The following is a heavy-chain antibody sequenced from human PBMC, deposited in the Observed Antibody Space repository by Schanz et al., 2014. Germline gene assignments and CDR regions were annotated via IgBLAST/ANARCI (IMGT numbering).Heavy chain of an antibody. CDR1: GFTFSSYG. J-gene: IGHJ5*02. CDR3: ARGTHLDL. CDR2: ISYDGSHK. V-gene: IGHV3-30*19. Sequence: QVQLVESGGGVVQPGRSLRLSCAASGFTFSSYGMHWVRQAPGKGLEWVAVISYDGSHKDYADSVKGRFTISRDNAKKSVSLQMHSLRGEDTAVYYCARGTHLDLWGQGTLVGVSS.